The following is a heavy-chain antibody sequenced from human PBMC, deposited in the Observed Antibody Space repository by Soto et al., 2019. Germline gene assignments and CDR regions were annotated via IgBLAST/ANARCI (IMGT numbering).Heavy chain of an antibody. CDR1: GGSISSYY. CDR3: ARGGLGYCSSTSCYFAYYYYMDV. CDR2: IYYSGST. Sequence: QVQLQESGPGLVKPSETLSLTCTVSGGSISSYYWSWIRQPPGKGLEWIGYIYYSGSTNYNPSLKSRVTISVHTSKNQFSLKLSSVTAADRAVYYCARGGLGYCSSTSCYFAYYYYMDVWGKGTTVTVSS. V-gene: IGHV4-59*01. D-gene: IGHD2-2*01. J-gene: IGHJ6*03.